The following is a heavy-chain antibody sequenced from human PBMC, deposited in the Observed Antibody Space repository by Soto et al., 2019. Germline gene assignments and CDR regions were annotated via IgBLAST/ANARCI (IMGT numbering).Heavy chain of an antibody. V-gene: IGHV4-30-4*01. J-gene: IGHJ3*02. CDR2: IDFSGST. CDR1: GGSISSGDYY. Sequence: PSETLSLTCTVSGGSISSGDYYWTWIRQPPGKGLEWIGYIDFSGSTYYNPSLKSRLSISVDTSKNQFSLGLSSMTAADTAVYYCARDFPATTRAFDIWGQGTMVTVSS. CDR3: ARDFPATTRAFDI. D-gene: IGHD1-26*01.